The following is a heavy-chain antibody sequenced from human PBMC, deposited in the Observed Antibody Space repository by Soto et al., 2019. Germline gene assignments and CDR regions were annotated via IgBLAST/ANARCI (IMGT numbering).Heavy chain of an antibody. V-gene: IGHV1-18*01. J-gene: IGHJ4*02. Sequence: ASGYTFTSYGISWVRQAPGQGLEWMGWISAYNGNTNYAQKLQGRVTMTTDTSTSTAYMELRSLRSDDTAVYYCARVRWATIPQYYFDYWGQGTLVTVSS. CDR3: ARVRWATIPQYYFDY. CDR1: GYTFTSYG. D-gene: IGHD5-12*01. CDR2: ISAYNGNT.